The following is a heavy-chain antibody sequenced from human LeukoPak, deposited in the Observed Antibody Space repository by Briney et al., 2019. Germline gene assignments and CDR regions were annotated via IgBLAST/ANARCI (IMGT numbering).Heavy chain of an antibody. Sequence: SVKVSCKASGGTFSSYTISWVRQAPGQGLEWMGRIIPILGIANYAQKFQGRVTITADKSTSTAYMELSSLRSEDTAVYYCARVLTRRLQFSWGLKNAFDIWGQGTMVTVSS. CDR1: GGTFSSYT. CDR3: ARVLTRRLQFSWGLKNAFDI. CDR2: IIPILGIA. J-gene: IGHJ3*02. D-gene: IGHD5-24*01. V-gene: IGHV1-69*02.